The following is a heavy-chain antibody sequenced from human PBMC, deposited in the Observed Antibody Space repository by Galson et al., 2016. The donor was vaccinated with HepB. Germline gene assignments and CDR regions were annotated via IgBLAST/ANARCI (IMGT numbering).Heavy chain of an antibody. CDR2: ISYDGSNK. D-gene: IGHD2-2*01. V-gene: IGHV3-30*18. CDR1: GFTFSSYG. J-gene: IGHJ4*02. CDR3: AKDGRIYCSSASCHDHFHY. Sequence: LSCAASGFTFSSYGMHWVRQPPGKGLEWVAFISYDGSNKKYADSVKGRFTISRDNSKKTLYLQMNSLRAEDTAVYYCAKDGRIYCSSASCHDHFHYWGQGTLVTVSS.